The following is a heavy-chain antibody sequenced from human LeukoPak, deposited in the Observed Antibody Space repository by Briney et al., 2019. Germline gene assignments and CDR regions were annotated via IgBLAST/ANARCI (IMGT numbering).Heavy chain of an antibody. J-gene: IGHJ6*02. CDR1: GGSFSGYY. CDR3: ARTYYYDSSTGMDV. Sequence: SGTLSLTCAVYGGSFSGYYWSWIRQPPGKGLEWIGEINHSGGTNYNPSLKSRVTISVDTSKNQFSLKLSSVTAADTAVYYCARTYYYDSSTGMDVWGQGTTVTVSS. CDR2: INHSGGT. V-gene: IGHV4-34*01. D-gene: IGHD3-22*01.